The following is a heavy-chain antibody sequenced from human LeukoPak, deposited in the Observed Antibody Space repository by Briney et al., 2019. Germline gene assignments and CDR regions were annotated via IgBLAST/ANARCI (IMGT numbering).Heavy chain of an antibody. CDR2: IYSGGST. CDR3: ARERNGPGYYGSYYYMDV. D-gene: IGHD4-17*01. J-gene: IGHJ6*03. Sequence: GGSLRLSCAASGFTVSSNYMSWVRQAPGKGLEWVSVIYSGGSTYYADSVKGRFTISRDNSKNTLYLQMNSLRAEDTAVYYCARERNGPGYYGSYYYMDVWGKGTTVTVSS. V-gene: IGHV3-53*01. CDR1: GFTVSSNY.